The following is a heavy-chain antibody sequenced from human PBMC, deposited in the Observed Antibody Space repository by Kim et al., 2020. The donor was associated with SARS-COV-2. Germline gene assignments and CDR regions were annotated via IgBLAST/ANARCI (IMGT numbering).Heavy chain of an antibody. D-gene: IGHD3-22*01. CDR2: IYSGGST. Sequence: GGSLRLSCAASGFTVSSNYMSWVRQAPGKGLEWVSVIYSGGSTYYADSVKGRFTISRHNSKNTLYLQMNSLRAEDTAVYYCARDNGYYYDSSGSGQHWYFDLWGRGTLVTVSS. V-gene: IGHV3-53*04. CDR1: GFTVSSNY. J-gene: IGHJ2*01. CDR3: ARDNGYYYDSSGSGQHWYFDL.